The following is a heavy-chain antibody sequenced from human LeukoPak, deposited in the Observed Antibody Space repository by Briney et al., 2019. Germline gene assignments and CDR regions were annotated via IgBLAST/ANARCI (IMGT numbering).Heavy chain of an antibody. V-gene: IGHV1-2*02. J-gene: IGHJ4*02. D-gene: IGHD1-14*01. Sequence: ASVKVSCKTSGYTFSAFYIHWVRQAPGQGPEWMGWINPDSGGSEYGQKFQGRVTFTSDTSSTTVYMEVRSLKSDDTAVYYCARDMTGGIWARATSFDHWGQGTLVTVSP. CDR3: ARDMTGGIWARATSFDH. CDR2: INPDSGGS. CDR1: GYTFSAFY.